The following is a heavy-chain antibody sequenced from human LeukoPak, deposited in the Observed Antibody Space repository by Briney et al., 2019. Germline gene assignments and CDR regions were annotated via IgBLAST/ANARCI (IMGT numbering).Heavy chain of an antibody. CDR3: ARKDTIFGVVQEAFDI. J-gene: IGHJ3*02. Sequence: SVKVSCKASGGTFSSYAISWVRQAPGQGLEWMGGIIPIFGTANYAQKFQGRVTITTDESTSTAYMELSSLRSEDTAVYYCARKDTIFGVVQEAFDIWGQGTMVTVSS. CDR2: IIPIFGTA. D-gene: IGHD3-3*01. V-gene: IGHV1-69*05. CDR1: GGTFSSYA.